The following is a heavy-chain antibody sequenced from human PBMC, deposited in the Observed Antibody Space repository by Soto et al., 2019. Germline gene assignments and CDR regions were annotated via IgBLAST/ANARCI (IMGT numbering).Heavy chain of an antibody. V-gene: IGHV3-53*01. Sequence: PGGSLRLSCAASGFTVSSNCMRWVRQAPGKGLELVSLIYSGAKTNYADSVKGRFTISRDNSKSTLFLQMNSLRAEDTAVYYCARDSLTGPVPGYYLDYWGQGTLVTVSS. CDR2: IYSGAKT. J-gene: IGHJ4*02. CDR1: GFTVSSNC. D-gene: IGHD3-9*01. CDR3: ARDSLTGPVPGYYLDY.